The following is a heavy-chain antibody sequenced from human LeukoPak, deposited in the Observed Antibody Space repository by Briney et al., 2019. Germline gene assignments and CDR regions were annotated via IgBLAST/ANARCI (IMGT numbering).Heavy chain of an antibody. V-gene: IGHV5-51*01. CDR1: GYSFTSYW. D-gene: IGHD3-9*01. Sequence: GESLKISCKGSGYSFTSYWIGWVRQMPGKGLEWMGIIYPGDSDTRYSPSFQGQVTISAVKSISTAYLQWSSLKASDTAMYYCARPSYDILTPFDYWGQGTLVTVSS. J-gene: IGHJ4*02. CDR3: ARPSYDILTPFDY. CDR2: IYPGDSDT.